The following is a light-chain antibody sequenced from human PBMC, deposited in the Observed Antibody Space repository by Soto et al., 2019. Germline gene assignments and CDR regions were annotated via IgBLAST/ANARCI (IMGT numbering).Light chain of an antibody. CDR2: DVT. Sequence: QSALTQPRSVSGSPGQSVTISCTGTSSDVGGYNYVSWYQQHPGRAPKFMIYDVTKRPSGVPDRFSGSKSGNTASLTISGLQVEDEADYYGCSYAGSYFVFGTGTKVTVL. J-gene: IGLJ1*01. CDR1: SSDVGGYNY. V-gene: IGLV2-11*01. CDR3: CSYAGSYFV.